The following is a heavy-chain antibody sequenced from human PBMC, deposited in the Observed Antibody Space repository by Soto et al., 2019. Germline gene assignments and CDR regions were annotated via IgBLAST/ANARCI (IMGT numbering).Heavy chain of an antibody. V-gene: IGHV4-30-2*01. J-gene: IGHJ5*02. CDR1: GGSISSGGYS. CDR2: IYHSGST. CDR3: ARAVSVPATQGYNWFDP. D-gene: IGHD2-2*01. Sequence: SETLSLTCAVSGGSISSGGYSWSWIRQPPGKGLEWIGYIYHSGSTYYNPSLKSRVTISVDRSKNQFSLKLSSVTAADTAVYYCARAVSVPATQGYNWFDPWGQGTLVTAPQ.